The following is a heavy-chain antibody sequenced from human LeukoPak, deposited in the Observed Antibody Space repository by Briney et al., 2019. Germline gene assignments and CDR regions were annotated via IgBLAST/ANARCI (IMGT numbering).Heavy chain of an antibody. CDR3: AKVNNYDGY. Sequence: GGSLRLSCAASGFTFSTFGIHWVRQAPGKGLEWVAAISPDGNNEYYTDSVKGRFTVSRDNSKNMIYLQMNSLRGGDSGVYYCAKVNNYDGYWGQGTLVTVSS. J-gene: IGHJ4*02. CDR2: ISPDGNNE. D-gene: IGHD3-22*01. V-gene: IGHV3-30*18. CDR1: GFTFSTFG.